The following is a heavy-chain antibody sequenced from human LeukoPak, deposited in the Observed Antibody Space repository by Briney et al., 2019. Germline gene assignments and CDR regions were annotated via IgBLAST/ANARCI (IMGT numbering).Heavy chain of an antibody. CDR3: ARDARQQLVERFDY. Sequence: PGGSLRLSCAASKFNFSDYGMHWVRQAPGKGLEWVAFIWYGGSDEYYADSVKGRFTISRDNSKNTLYLQMNSLTTEDTAVYYCARDARQQLVERFDYWGQGTLVTVSS. CDR1: KFNFSDYG. CDR2: IWYGGSDE. V-gene: IGHV3-30*02. D-gene: IGHD6-13*01. J-gene: IGHJ4*02.